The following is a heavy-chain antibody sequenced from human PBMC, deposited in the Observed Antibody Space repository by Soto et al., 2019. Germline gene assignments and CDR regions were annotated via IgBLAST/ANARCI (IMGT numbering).Heavy chain of an antibody. V-gene: IGHV1-69*01. J-gene: IGHJ3*02. CDR2: IIPIFGTA. D-gene: IGHD3-22*01. Sequence: QVQLAQSGAEVKKPGSSVKVSCKASGGTFSSYAISWVRQAPGQGLEWMGGIIPIFGTANYAQKFQGRVTITADESTSTAYMELSSLRSEDTAVYYCARIREYYYDSSGYSAPYAFDIWGQGTMVTVSS. CDR3: ARIREYYYDSSGYSAPYAFDI. CDR1: GGTFSSYA.